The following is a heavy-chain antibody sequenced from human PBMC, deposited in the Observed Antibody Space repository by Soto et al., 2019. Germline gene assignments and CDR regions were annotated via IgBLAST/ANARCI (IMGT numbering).Heavy chain of an antibody. V-gene: IGHV3-7*04. CDR2: IKEDGGKT. D-gene: IGHD3-22*01. Sequence: EVQLVESGGGLVQPGGSLRLSCVASGLTLSRYWMSWVRQAPGKGLEWVANIKEDGGKTYYVDSVKGRFTISRDNAKNSVYLQRNSLRVEDTAVYYCSRDYYGPGTDWGQGTLVIVSS. J-gene: IGHJ4*02. CDR3: SRDYYGPGTD. CDR1: GLTLSRYW.